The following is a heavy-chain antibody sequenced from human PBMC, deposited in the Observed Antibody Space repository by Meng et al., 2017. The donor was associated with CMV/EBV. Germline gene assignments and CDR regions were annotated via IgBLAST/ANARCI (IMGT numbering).Heavy chain of an antibody. V-gene: IGHV1-69*05. Sequence: SVKVSCKASGGTFSSYAISWVRQAPGQGLEWMGGIIPIFGTANYAQKFQGRVTITTDESTSTAYMELSSLRSEDTAVYYCASCSTSCYIGWYCDLGGRGKRGTVSS. D-gene: IGHD2-2*02. CDR2: IIPIFGTA. CDR1: GGTFSSYA. CDR3: ASCSTSCYIGWYCDL. J-gene: IGHJ2*01.